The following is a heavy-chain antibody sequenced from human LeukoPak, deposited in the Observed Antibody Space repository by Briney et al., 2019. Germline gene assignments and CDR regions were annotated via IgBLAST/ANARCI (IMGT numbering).Heavy chain of an antibody. Sequence: SETLSLTCAVYGGSFSGYYWSWIRQPPGKGLEWVGEINHSGSTNYNPSLKSRVTISVDTSKNQFSLKLSSVTAADTAVYYCARGSSGWYSSWFDPWGQGTLVTVSS. CDR3: ARGSSGWYSSWFDP. D-gene: IGHD6-19*01. CDR1: GGSFSGYY. J-gene: IGHJ5*02. CDR2: INHSGST. V-gene: IGHV4-34*01.